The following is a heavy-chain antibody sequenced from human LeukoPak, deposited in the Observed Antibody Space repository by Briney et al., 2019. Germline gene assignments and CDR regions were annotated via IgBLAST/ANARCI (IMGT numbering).Heavy chain of an antibody. J-gene: IGHJ4*02. V-gene: IGHV1-18*01. CDR3: ARGREVLRYFDWLSTTDDY. Sequence: ATVKVSCKASGYTITSYGISWMRQAPGQGLEWMGWISAYNGNTNYTQTLHDRVTMTTDTSTSTASMGLKSLTSDDPAVYYCARGREVLRYFDWLSTTDDYWGQGTLVTVSS. D-gene: IGHD3-9*01. CDR2: ISAYNGNT. CDR1: GYTITSYG.